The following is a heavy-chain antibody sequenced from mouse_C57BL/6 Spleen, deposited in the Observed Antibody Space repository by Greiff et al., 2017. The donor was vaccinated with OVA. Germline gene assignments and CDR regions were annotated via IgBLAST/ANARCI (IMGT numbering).Heavy chain of an antibody. J-gene: IGHJ4*01. Sequence: QVQLQQSGAELVKPGASVKISCKASGYAFSSYWMNWVKQRPGKGLEWIGQIYPGDGDTNYNGKFKGKATLTADKSSSTAYMQLSSLTSEDSAVYFCARVVVYGYDEDYAMDYWGQGTSVTVSS. V-gene: IGHV1-80*01. CDR2: IYPGDGDT. D-gene: IGHD2-2*01. CDR3: ARVVVYGYDEDYAMDY. CDR1: GYAFSSYW.